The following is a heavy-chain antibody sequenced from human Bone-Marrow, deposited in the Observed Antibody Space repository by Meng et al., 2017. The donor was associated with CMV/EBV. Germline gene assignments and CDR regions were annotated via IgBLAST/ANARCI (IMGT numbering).Heavy chain of an antibody. CDR3: AHRPESMPTVTNDY. CDR1: GFSLSTSGVG. J-gene: IGHJ4*02. CDR2: IYWNDDK. Sequence: SGPTLVKPTQTLTLTCTFSGFSLSTSGVGVGWIRQPPGKALEWLALIYWNDDKRYSPSLKSRLTITKDTSKNQVVLTMTNIDPVDTATYYCAHRPESMPTVTNDYWGQGTLVTVSS. V-gene: IGHV2-5*01. D-gene: IGHD4-11*01.